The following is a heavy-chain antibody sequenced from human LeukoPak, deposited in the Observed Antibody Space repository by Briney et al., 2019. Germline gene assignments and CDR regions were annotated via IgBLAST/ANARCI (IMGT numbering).Heavy chain of an antibody. J-gene: IGHJ4*02. D-gene: IGHD3-3*01. Sequence: ASVKVSCKVSGYTLTELSMHWVRQAPGKGLEWMGGFDPEDGETIYAQKFQGRVTMTEDTSTDTAYMELSRLRSEDTAVYYCATVGPNYDFWSAEPVYWGQGTLVTVSS. CDR2: FDPEDGET. V-gene: IGHV1-24*01. CDR1: GYTLTELS. CDR3: ATVGPNYDFWSAEPVY.